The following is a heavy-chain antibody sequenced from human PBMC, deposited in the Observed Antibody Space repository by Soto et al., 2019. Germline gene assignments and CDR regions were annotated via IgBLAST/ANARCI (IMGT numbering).Heavy chain of an antibody. CDR2: ITGNGVYI. D-gene: IGHD2-21*02. J-gene: IGHJ4*02. CDR1: GFTFNNYA. Sequence: EVQLLESGGGLVQPGGSLRHSCAASGFTFNNYAMSWVRQAPGKGLEWVSVITGNGVYIYYADSVKGRFTISRDSSRNTLYLEMNSLRVEDAAQYYCAKHRGAYCSGDCYVDFWGQGTLVTVSS. V-gene: IGHV3-23*01. CDR3: AKHRGAYCSGDCYVDF.